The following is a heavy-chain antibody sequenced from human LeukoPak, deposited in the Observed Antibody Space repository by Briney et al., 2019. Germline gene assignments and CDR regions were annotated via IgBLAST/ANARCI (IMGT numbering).Heavy chain of an antibody. J-gene: IGHJ6*02. CDR2: IYPGDSDT. CDR1: GYSFTSYW. CDR3: ARRDGAINSYYCYGMDV. V-gene: IGHV5-51*01. Sequence: GESLKISCKGSGYSFTSYWIGWVRQMPGKGLEWMGIIYPGDSDTRYSPSFQGQVTISADNSISTAYLQWSSLKASDTAMYYCARRDGAINSYYCYGMDVWGQGTTVTVSS. D-gene: IGHD1-26*01.